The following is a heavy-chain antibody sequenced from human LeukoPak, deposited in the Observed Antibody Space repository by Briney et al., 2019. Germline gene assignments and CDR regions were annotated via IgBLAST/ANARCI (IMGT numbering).Heavy chain of an antibody. CDR1: GYTFTSYA. CDR3: ARATMVRGVNYMDV. D-gene: IGHD3-10*01. J-gene: IGHJ6*03. Sequence: ASVKVSCKASGYTFTSYAMNWVRQAPGQGLEWMGWINTNTGNPTYAQGCTGRFVFSLDTSVSTAYLQISSLKAEDTAVYYCARATMVRGVNYMDVWGKGTTVTVSS. V-gene: IGHV7-4-1*02. CDR2: INTNTGNP.